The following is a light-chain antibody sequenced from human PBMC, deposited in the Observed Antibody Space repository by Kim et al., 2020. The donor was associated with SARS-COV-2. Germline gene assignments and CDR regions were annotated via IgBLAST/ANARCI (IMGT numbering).Light chain of an antibody. CDR1: SLRRYY. Sequence: ELTQDPAVSVALGQTVKITCQGDSLRRYYTTWYQQKPRQAPVLVIYGRNNRPSGIPDRFSGSTSGNTASLTISGAQAEDEADFYCQSRDSGGNVVFGGGTQLTVL. CDR3: QSRDSGGNVV. V-gene: IGLV3-19*01. J-gene: IGLJ2*01. CDR2: GRN.